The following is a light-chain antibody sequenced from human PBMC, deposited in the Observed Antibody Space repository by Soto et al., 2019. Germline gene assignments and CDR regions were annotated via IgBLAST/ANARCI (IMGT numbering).Light chain of an antibody. Sequence: QSALTQPASGSGSPGQSITITCTGTSSDVGGYKYVSWYQQHPGKAPKFMIYDVSIRPSGVSNRFSGSKSGNTASLTISGLQAEDEADYYCCSYTSSSRYVFGTGTKVTVL. CDR2: DVS. V-gene: IGLV2-14*01. CDR1: SSDVGGYKY. CDR3: CSYTSSSRYV. J-gene: IGLJ1*01.